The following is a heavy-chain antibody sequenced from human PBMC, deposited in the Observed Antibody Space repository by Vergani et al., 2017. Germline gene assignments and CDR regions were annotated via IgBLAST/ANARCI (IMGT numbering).Heavy chain of an antibody. CDR1: GGTFRSHS. Sequence: QVKLIQSGDELKKPGSSVRVSCKTSGGTFRSHSISGVRQATGQGLEWMGGIIPMLKIGNNEQRFRGRVTITAKKSTGTVYMDLSSLTYEDMAGYYCPTEVGSRSIWGQGTLVTFSS. CDR2: IIPMLKIG. D-gene: IGHD1-1*01. V-gene: IGHV1-69*08. CDR3: PTEVGSRSI. J-gene: IGHJ3*02.